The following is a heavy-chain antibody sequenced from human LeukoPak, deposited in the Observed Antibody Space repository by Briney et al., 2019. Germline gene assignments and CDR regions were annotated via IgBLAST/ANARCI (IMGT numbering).Heavy chain of an antibody. CDR1: GFTFNSYW. J-gene: IGHJ3*02. V-gene: IGHV3-7*03. Sequence: GGSLRLSCAASGFTFNSYWMRWVRQAPGKGLEWVAAIKQDGSEKYYVDSVKGRFTISRDNAKNSLYLQMNSLRAEDTALYHCARDGNWEQWLVQDIWGQGTMVTVSS. D-gene: IGHD6-19*01. CDR2: IKQDGSEK. CDR3: ARDGNWEQWLVQDI.